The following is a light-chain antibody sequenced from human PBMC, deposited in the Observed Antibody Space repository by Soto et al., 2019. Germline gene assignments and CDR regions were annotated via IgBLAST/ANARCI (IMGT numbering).Light chain of an antibody. CDR1: QSISPF. J-gene: IGKJ1*01. CDR2: ESS. Sequence: IQLTQSPPSRSSSFGDRVTITCRASQSISPFLNWYQCKPGKPPKLLIYESSNLRGGVSSRFSGSVSGTDGTLTISSLQKEDGSTYYGQQRYSTTWTFGQGTKVDIK. V-gene: IGKV1-39*01. CDR3: QQRYSTTWT.